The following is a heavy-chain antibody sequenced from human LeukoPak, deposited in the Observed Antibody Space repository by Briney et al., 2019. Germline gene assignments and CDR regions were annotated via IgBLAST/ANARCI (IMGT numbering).Heavy chain of an antibody. J-gene: IGHJ5*02. CDR1: GGSITSYY. Sequence: SETLSLTCTVSGGSITSYYWSWIRQPPGKGLEWIGYIYYSGSTNHNPPPKSRVTISVDTSKNQVSLKLSSVTAADTAVYFCARLNYANWFDPWGQGTLVTVSS. CDR2: IYYSGST. V-gene: IGHV4-59*01. D-gene: IGHD2-2*01. CDR3: ARLNYANWFDP.